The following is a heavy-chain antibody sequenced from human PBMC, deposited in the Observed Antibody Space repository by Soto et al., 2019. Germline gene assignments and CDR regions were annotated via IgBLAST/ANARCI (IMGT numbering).Heavy chain of an antibody. J-gene: IGHJ5*02. CDR3: ARDQGVVVTADNWFDP. D-gene: IGHD2-21*02. CDR2: IFSSGST. V-gene: IGHV4-4*07. CDR1: GGSITDYS. Sequence: SETLSLTCTVSGGSITDYSWVWIRQPAGKGLEWIGRIFSSGSTNYNPSLKGRITMSLDTSKNQFSLKLNSATATDTAVYFCARDQGVVVTADNWFDPWGQGILVIVS.